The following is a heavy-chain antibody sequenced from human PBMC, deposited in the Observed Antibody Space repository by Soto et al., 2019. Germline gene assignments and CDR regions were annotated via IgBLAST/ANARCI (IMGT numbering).Heavy chain of an antibody. D-gene: IGHD3-22*01. Sequence: EVQLVESGGGLVQPGGSLRLSCAISGFTLSDHYIDWVRQAPGEGLEWVGRTRDRLNDHTTEYAASVKGRFTISRDASQKLVYLAMNSLKSEDRAVYFCARVRYYADSSGSSLISLDLWGRGTRVTVSS. CDR2: TRDRLNDHTT. CDR1: GFTLSDHY. J-gene: IGHJ2*01. V-gene: IGHV3-72*01. CDR3: ARVRYYADSSGSSLISLDL.